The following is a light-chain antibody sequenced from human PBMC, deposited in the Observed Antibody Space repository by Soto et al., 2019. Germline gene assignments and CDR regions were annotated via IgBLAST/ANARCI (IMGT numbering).Light chain of an antibody. CDR2: AAS. J-gene: IGKJ5*01. Sequence: DIQMTQSPSSVSASVGDRVTITCRASQGISSWLAWYQQKQGKXPKLLIYAASSLQSGVPSRFSGSGSGTDFTITISSLKPEDFETYYCQQTYTTPITFGQGTRLEIK. V-gene: IGKV1-12*01. CDR3: QQTYTTPIT. CDR1: QGISSW.